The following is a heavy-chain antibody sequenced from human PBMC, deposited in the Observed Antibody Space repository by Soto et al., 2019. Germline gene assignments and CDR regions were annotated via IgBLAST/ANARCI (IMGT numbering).Heavy chain of an antibody. D-gene: IGHD6-19*01. CDR1: GGSIDSTAYS. CDR2: VSHRGTA. CDR3: ARIHWSQSSLDY. J-gene: IGHJ4*02. V-gene: IGHV4-30-2*01. Sequence: SETLSLTCAVSGGSIDSTAYSLSWIRQPPGKGLEWIGYVSHRGTAYSIPSLNGRLTLSMDSSQTQFSLKLTSVTAADSAVYYCARIHWSQSSLDYWGRGILVTVSS.